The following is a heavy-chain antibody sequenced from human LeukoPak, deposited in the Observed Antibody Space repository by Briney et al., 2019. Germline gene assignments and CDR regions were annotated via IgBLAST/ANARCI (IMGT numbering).Heavy chain of an antibody. D-gene: IGHD6-13*01. CDR3: ARDPPGGAAADAALDY. J-gene: IGHJ4*02. CDR1: GGTFSSYA. Sequence: GSSVKVSCKASGGTFSSYAISWVRQAPGQGLEWMGGIIPIFGTANYAQKFQGRVTITADESTGTAYMELSSLRSEDTAVYYCARDPPGGAAADAALDYWGQGTLVTVSS. CDR2: IIPIFGTA. V-gene: IGHV1-69*01.